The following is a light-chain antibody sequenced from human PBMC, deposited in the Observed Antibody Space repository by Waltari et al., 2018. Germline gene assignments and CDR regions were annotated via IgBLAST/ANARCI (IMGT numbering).Light chain of an antibody. Sequence: DIVMTTSPESLAVSLGERATINRKSSQSVLYSSNHKNYVAWYQQKPGQPPKLLVDWASTRESGVPDRFSAGGSGTDFTLTISSLQAEDVAVYYCQQFYTTPMTFGQGTRLEIK. V-gene: IGKV4-1*01. CDR1: QSVLYSSNHKNY. CDR3: QQFYTTPMT. CDR2: WAS. J-gene: IGKJ5*01.